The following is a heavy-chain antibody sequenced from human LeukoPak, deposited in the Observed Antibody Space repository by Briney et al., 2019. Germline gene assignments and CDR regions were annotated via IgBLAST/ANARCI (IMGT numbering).Heavy chain of an antibody. D-gene: IGHD3-10*01. CDR1: GGSFTGYY. CDR3: ARGGGDQRYYYMDV. J-gene: IGHJ6*03. CDR2: INRSGVT. Sequence: NPSETLSLTCAVYGGSFTGYYWSWIRQSPGKGLEWIGEINRSGVTNYNPSLKSRVTLSVDTSKSQFSLKVTSVTAADTAVYYCARGGGDQRYYYMDVWGKGTTVTVSS. V-gene: IGHV4-34*01.